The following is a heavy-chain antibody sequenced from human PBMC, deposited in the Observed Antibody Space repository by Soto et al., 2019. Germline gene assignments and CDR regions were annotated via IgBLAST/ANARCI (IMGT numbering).Heavy chain of an antibody. Sequence: ASVKVSCKASGYTFTSYAMHWVRQAPGQRLEWMGWINAGNGNTKYSQKFQGRVTITRDTSASTAYMELSSLRSEDTAVYYCARDLGGATTLHDAFDIWGQGTMVTVSS. CDR1: GYTFTSYA. D-gene: IGHD1-26*01. V-gene: IGHV1-3*01. CDR2: INAGNGNT. CDR3: ARDLGGATTLHDAFDI. J-gene: IGHJ3*02.